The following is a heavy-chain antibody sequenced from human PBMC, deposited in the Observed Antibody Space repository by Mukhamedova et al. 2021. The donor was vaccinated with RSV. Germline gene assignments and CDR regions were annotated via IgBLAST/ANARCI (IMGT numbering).Heavy chain of an antibody. V-gene: IGHV1-46*01. D-gene: IGHD6-19*01. J-gene: IGHJ4*02. Sequence: YVQKFQGRATMTRDTSTSTVYMELSSLRSDDTAVYYCARDLVAVTAWDFDYWGQGTLVTVSS. CDR3: ARDLVAVTAWDFDY.